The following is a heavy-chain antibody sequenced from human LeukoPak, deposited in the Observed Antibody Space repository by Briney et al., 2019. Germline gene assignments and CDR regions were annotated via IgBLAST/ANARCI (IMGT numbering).Heavy chain of an antibody. CDR2: ISAYNGNT. J-gene: IGHJ4*02. D-gene: IGHD3-10*01. CDR1: GYTFTSYG. V-gene: IGHV1-18*01. CDR3: ASWRVRGIFDY. Sequence: ASVKVSCKASGYTFTSYGISWVRQAPGQGLEWMGWISAYNGNTNYAQKLQGRVTMTPDTSTSTAYMELRSLRSDDTAVYYCASWRVRGIFDYWGQGTLVTVSS.